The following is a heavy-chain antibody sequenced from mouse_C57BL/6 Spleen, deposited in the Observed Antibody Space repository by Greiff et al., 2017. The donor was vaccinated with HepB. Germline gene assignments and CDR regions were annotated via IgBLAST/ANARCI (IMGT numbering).Heavy chain of an antibody. CDR1: GYSITSGYY. V-gene: IGHV3-6*01. D-gene: IGHD2-4*01. Sequence: EVHLVESGPGLVKPSQSLSLTCSVTGYSITSGYYWKWIRQFPGNKLEWMGYISYDGSNNYNPSLKNRISITRDTSKNQFFLKLNSVTTEDTATYDCAREEYYDYDYFDYWGQGTTLTVSS. J-gene: IGHJ2*01. CDR2: ISYDGSN. CDR3: AREEYYDYDYFDY.